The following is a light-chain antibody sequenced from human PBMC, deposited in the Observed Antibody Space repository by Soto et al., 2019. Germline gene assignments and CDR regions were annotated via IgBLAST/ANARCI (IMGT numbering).Light chain of an antibody. V-gene: IGLV2-14*01. CDR2: EVS. J-gene: IGLJ1*01. Sequence: QSVLTQPASVSGSPGQSITISCTGSSTDVGGYEYVSWYQQQSGKAPKLMIYEVSNRPSGVSNRFSGSKSGNTASLTISGLQAEDEADYYCSSYTSSSTYVFGTGTKVTVL. CDR3: SSYTSSSTYV. CDR1: STDVGGYEY.